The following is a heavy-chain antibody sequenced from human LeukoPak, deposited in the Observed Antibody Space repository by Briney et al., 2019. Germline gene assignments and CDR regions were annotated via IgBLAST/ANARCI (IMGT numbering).Heavy chain of an antibody. J-gene: IGHJ1*01. CDR1: GYTFTGYY. D-gene: IGHD4-11*01. V-gene: IGHV1-2*02. Sequence: ASVKVSCKASGYTFTGYYMHWVRQAPGQGLEWMGWINPNSGGTNYAQKFQGRVTMTRDTSISTAYMELSRLRSDDTAEYYCASARRTVTTGYFQHWGQGTLVTVSS. CDR3: ASARRTVTTGYFQH. CDR2: INPNSGGT.